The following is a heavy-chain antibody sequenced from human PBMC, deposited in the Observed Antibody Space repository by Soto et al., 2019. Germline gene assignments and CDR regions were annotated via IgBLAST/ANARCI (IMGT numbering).Heavy chain of an antibody. CDR2: ISQDGSQI. J-gene: IGHJ4*02. CDR1: GFTFSSYW. V-gene: IGHV3-7*01. CDR3: AKDLGCFTSDY. D-gene: IGHD3-16*01. Sequence: EVQLVESGGDLVQPGGSLRLSCAASGFTFSSYWMNWVRQAPGKGLEWVAIISQDGSQIYYVDSVKGRFTISRDNAKNSLYLQMNSLRAEDTAVYYCAKDLGCFTSDYWGQGTLVTVSS.